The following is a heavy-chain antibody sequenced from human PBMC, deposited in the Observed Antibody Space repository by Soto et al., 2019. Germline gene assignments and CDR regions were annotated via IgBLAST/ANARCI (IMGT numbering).Heavy chain of an antibody. CDR1: GFTFSDYY. J-gene: IGHJ4*02. V-gene: IGHV3-11*05. CDR2: ISGSSSDT. CDR3: ATGPRRLTD. D-gene: IGHD3-9*01. Sequence: QVQLVESGGGLVKPGGSLRLSCAAPGFTFSDYYMSWIRQAPGKGLESLSYISGSSSDTNYADSVKGRFTISRDNAKNSLYLQMNSLRAEDTAVYYCATGPRRLTDWGQGTLVIVSS.